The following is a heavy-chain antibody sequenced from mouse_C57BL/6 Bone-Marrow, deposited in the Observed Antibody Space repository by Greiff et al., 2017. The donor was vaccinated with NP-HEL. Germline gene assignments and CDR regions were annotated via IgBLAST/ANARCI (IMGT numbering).Heavy chain of an antibody. CDR3: ASIITTVVAHWYFDV. Sequence: EVQGVESGGGLVQPGGSLKLSCAASGFTFSDYYMYWVRQTPEKRLEWVAYISNGGGSNYSPDTVKGRFTISRDNAKNSLYLQMSRLKSEDTAMYYCASIITTVVAHWYFDVWGTGTTVTVSS. CDR1: GFTFSDYY. CDR2: ISNGGGSN. V-gene: IGHV5-12*01. J-gene: IGHJ1*03. D-gene: IGHD1-1*01.